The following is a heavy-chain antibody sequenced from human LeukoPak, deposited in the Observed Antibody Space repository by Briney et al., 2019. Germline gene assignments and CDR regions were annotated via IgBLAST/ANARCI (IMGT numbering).Heavy chain of an antibody. J-gene: IGHJ4*02. CDR3: ASDYGGVSHIDY. CDR1: GYTFTSYD. Sequence: ASVKVSCKASGYTFTSYDINWVRQATGQGLEWMGWMNPNSGSTGYAQKFQGRVTITRNTSISTAYMELSRLRSDDTAVYYCASDYGGVSHIDYWGQGTLVTASS. CDR2: MNPNSGST. V-gene: IGHV1-8*03. D-gene: IGHD4-23*01.